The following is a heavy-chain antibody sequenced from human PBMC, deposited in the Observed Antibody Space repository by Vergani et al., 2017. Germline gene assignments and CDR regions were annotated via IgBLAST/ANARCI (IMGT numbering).Heavy chain of an antibody. V-gene: IGHV4-34*01. CDR1: GFTFSDYY. CDR2: INHSGST. D-gene: IGHD1-7*01. J-gene: IGHJ6*03. CDR3: ARGITGTTGLYYYMDV. Sequence: QVQLVESGGGLVKPGGSLRLSCAASGFTFSDYYMSWIRQPPGKGLEWIGEINHSGSTNYNPSLKSRVTISVDTSKNQFSLKLSSVTAADTAVYYCARGITGTTGLYYYMDVWGKGTTVTVSS.